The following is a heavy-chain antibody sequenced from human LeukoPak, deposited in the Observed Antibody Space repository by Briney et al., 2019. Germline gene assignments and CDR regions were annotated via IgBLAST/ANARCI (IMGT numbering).Heavy chain of an antibody. CDR3: ARDQSRDYYDSSGYYYYYYYYMDV. V-gene: IGHV3-7*01. CDR2: IKQDGSEK. CDR1: GFTFSSYW. Sequence: QAGGSLRLSCAASGFTFSSYWMSWVRQAPGKGLEGVANIKQDGSEKYYVDSVKGRFTISRDNAKNSLYLQMNSLRAEDTAVYYCARDQSRDYYDSSGYYYYYYYYMDVWGKGTTVTVSS. J-gene: IGHJ6*03. D-gene: IGHD3-22*01.